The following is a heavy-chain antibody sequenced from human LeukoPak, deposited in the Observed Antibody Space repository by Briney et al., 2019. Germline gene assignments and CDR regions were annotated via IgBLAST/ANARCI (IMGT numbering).Heavy chain of an antibody. CDR2: ISYDGSNK. Sequence: GRSLRLSCAASGFTFSRYGMHWVRQAPGKGLEWVAVISYDGSNKYYADSVKGRFTISRDNSKNTLYLQMTSLRAEDTAVYYCATYSPTPRRRLDYWGQGTLVTVSS. D-gene: IGHD2-21*01. CDR3: ATYSPTPRRRLDY. V-gene: IGHV3-30*03. J-gene: IGHJ4*02. CDR1: GFTFSRYG.